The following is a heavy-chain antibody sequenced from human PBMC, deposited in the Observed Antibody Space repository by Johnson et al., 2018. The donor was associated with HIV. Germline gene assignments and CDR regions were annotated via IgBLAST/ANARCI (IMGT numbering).Heavy chain of an antibody. D-gene: IGHD1-1*01. CDR3: AREGTLGAFDI. V-gene: IGHV3-30-3*01. Sequence: QVQLVESGGGVVQPGRSLRLSCAASGFTFSSYAMHWVRQAPGKGLEWVAVISYDGSNKYYADSVKGRFTISRDNSKNTLYLQMNSLRAEDTAGYYCAREGTLGAFDIWGQGTMVTVSS. J-gene: IGHJ3*02. CDR1: GFTFSSYA. CDR2: ISYDGSNK.